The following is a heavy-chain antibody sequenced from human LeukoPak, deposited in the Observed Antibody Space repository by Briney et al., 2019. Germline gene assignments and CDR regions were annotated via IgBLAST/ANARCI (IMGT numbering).Heavy chain of an antibody. D-gene: IGHD6-13*01. V-gene: IGHV3-21*01. Sequence: GGSLRLSCAASGFIFSSYSMNWVRQAPGKGLEWVSSITSSSSYIYYADSVKGRFTLSRDNAKNSLYLQMNSLRAEDTAVYYCARGGTPSSSWYTKSKNWFDPWGQGTLVTISS. J-gene: IGHJ5*02. CDR1: GFIFSSYS. CDR2: ITSSSSYI. CDR3: ARGGTPSSSWYTKSKNWFDP.